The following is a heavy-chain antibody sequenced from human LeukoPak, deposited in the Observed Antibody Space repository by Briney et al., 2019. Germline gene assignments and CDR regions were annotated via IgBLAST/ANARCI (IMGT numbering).Heavy chain of an antibody. CDR2: ISAYNGKT. J-gene: IGHJ4*02. Sequence: GASVKVSCKASGYTFTSYGISWVRQAPGQGLEWMGWISAYNGKTNYAQKVQGRVTMTTATSTSTAYMELRSLRADDTAVYYCARDPRGVTTPDFALFDYWGQGTLVTVSS. D-gene: IGHD4-17*01. V-gene: IGHV1-18*01. CDR3: ARDPRGVTTPDFALFDY. CDR1: GYTFTSYG.